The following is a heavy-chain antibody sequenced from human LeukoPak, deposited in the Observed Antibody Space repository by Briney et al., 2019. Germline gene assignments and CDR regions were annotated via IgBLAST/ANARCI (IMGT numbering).Heavy chain of an antibody. CDR2: FSGSGGST. J-gene: IGHJ4*02. V-gene: IGHV3-23*01. Sequence: GGSLRLSCAASGFTFSTYAMTWVRQAPGKGLEWVSSFSGSGGSTYYADSVKGRFTISRDNSKNTLYLQMNSLRAEDTDVYYCARSGVIRFDYWGQGTLVTVSS. D-gene: IGHD2-8*02. CDR3: ARSGVIRFDY. CDR1: GFTFSTYA.